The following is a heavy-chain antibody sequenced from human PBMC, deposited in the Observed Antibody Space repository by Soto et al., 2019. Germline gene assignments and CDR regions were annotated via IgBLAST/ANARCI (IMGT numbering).Heavy chain of an antibody. D-gene: IGHD2-21*02. J-gene: IGHJ4*02. CDR3: ARDLPLYCRGDCNFDF. Sequence: QVQLVESGGGVVQSGGSLRLSCGGSGFIFSRYGMHWVRQAPGKGLEWVTGISYDGGERFYADSVKGRFTISRDNSKNRLDLQMSSLRPEDTAVYYCARDLPLYCRGDCNFDFWGQGTPVTVSS. CDR1: GFIFSRYG. CDR2: ISYDGGER. V-gene: IGHV3-30*03.